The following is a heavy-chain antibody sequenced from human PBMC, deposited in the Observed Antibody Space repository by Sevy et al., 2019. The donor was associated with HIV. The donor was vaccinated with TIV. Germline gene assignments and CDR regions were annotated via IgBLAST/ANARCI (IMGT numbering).Heavy chain of an antibody. CDR1: GFTFSSYA. CDR2: ISYDGSNK. J-gene: IGHJ4*02. V-gene: IGHV3-30-3*01. Sequence: GGSLGLSCAASGFTFSSYAMHWVRQAPGKGLEWVAVISYDGSNKYYADSVKGRFTISRDNSKNTLYLQMNSLRAEDTAVYYCARDGGLYMTMIVVVISYYFDYWGQGTLVTVSS. D-gene: IGHD3-22*01. CDR3: ARDGGLYMTMIVVVISYYFDY.